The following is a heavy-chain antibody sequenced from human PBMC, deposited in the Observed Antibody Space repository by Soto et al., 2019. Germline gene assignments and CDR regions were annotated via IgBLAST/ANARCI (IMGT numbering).Heavy chain of an antibody. CDR2: IYPGDSDT. V-gene: IGHV5-51*01. CDR3: ARLMEYQLLTVYYYYGMDV. J-gene: IGHJ6*02. D-gene: IGHD2-2*01. CDR1: GYSFTSYW. Sequence: PGESLKISCKGSGYSFTSYWIGWVRQMPGKGLEWMGIIYPGDSDTRYSPSFQGQVTISADKSISTAYLQWSSLKASDTAMYYCARLMEYQLLTVYYYYGMDVWGQGTTVTVSS.